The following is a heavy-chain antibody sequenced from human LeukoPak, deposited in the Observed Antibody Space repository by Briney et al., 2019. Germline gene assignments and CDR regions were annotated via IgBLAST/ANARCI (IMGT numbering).Heavy chain of an antibody. CDR2: IYTSGST. D-gene: IGHD4-17*01. CDR3: ARDNSDYGVLNWFDP. J-gene: IGHJ5*02. Sequence: PSETLSLTCTVSGGSISSHYWSWIRQPAGKGLEWIGRIYTSGSTNYNPSLKSRVTMSVDTSKNHFSLKLSSVTAADTAVYYCARDNSDYGVLNWFDPWGQGTLVTVSS. CDR1: GGSISSHY. V-gene: IGHV4-4*07.